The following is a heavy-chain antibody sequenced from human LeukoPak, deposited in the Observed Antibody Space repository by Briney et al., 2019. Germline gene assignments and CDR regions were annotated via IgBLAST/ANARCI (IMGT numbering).Heavy chain of an antibody. V-gene: IGHV4-30-2*01. D-gene: IGHD1-26*01. CDR3: ARIVGATGYYFGY. J-gene: IGHJ4*02. Sequence: SQTLSLTCAVSGGSISSGGYSWSWIRQPPGKGLEWIGYIYHSGSTYYNPSLKSRVTISVDRSKNQFSLKLSSVTAADTAVYYCARIVGATGYYFGYWGQGTLVTVSS. CDR2: IYHSGST. CDR1: GGSISSGGYS.